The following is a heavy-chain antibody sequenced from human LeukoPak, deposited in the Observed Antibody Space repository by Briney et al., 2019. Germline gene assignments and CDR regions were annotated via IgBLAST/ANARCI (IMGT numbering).Heavy chain of an antibody. CDR2: FDPEDGET. CDR1: GYTLTELS. J-gene: IGHJ6*02. V-gene: IGHV1-24*01. Sequence: ASVKVSCKVSGYTLTELSMHWVRLAPGKGLEWMGGFDPEDGETIYAQKFQGRVTMTEDTSTDTAYMELSSLRSEDTAVYYCATCTTVADYYYGMDVWGQGTTVTVSS. CDR3: ATCTTVADYYYGMDV. D-gene: IGHD4-11*01.